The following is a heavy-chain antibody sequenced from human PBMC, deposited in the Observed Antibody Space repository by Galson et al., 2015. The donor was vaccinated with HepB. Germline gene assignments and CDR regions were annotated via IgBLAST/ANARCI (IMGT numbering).Heavy chain of an antibody. Sequence: QSGAEVKKPGESLKISCKGSGYSFTSYWIGWVRQMPGKGLEWMGIIYPGDSDTRYSPSFQGQVTISADKSISTAYLQWSSLKASDTAMYYCARRGVVVAATDDAFDIWGQGTMVTVSS. CDR3: ARRGVVVAATDDAFDI. J-gene: IGHJ3*02. V-gene: IGHV5-51*01. CDR2: IYPGDSDT. CDR1: GYSFTSYW. D-gene: IGHD2-15*01.